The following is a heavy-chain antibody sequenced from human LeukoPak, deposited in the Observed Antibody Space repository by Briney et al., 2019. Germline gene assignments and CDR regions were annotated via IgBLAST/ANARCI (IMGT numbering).Heavy chain of an antibody. J-gene: IGHJ4*02. D-gene: IGHD3-10*01. Sequence: PSETLSLTCTVSGGSISTYYWSWVRQPSGKGLEWIGRIYATGSTNYNPSLMRRVSISVDTSRNQFSLGLSSVTAADTAIYYCARVMAPLYGSGSALYFDYWGQGTLVTVSS. CDR3: ARVMAPLYGSGSALYFDY. CDR2: IYATGST. CDR1: GGSISTYY. V-gene: IGHV4-4*07.